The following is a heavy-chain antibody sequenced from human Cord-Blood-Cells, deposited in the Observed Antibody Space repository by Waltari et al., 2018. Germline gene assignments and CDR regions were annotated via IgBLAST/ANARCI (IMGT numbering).Heavy chain of an antibody. CDR3: AREYSSSSRGYYYGMDV. V-gene: IGHV1-8*01. CDR1: GYTFTSYD. D-gene: IGHD6-6*01. CDR2: MNPNSGNT. J-gene: IGHJ6*02. Sequence: QVQLVQSGAEVKKPGASVKVSCKASGYTFTSYDINWVRQATGQGLEWMGWMNPNSGNTGYAQKFQGRVTMTRNTSIGTAYMELSSLRSEDTAVYYCAREYSSSSRGYYYGMDVWGQGTTVTVSS.